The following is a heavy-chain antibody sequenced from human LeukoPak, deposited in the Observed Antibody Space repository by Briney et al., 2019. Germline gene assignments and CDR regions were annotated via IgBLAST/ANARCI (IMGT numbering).Heavy chain of an antibody. CDR2: ISSSSGYI. V-gene: IGHV3-21*01. CDR3: ARISGHDAFDI. CDR1: GFTFSSYS. Sequence: PGGSLRLSCAASGFTFSSYSMNWVRQAPGKGLEWVSSISSSSGYIYYADSVKGRFTISRDNAKNSLYLQMNSLRAEDTAVYYCARISGHDAFDIWGQGTMVTVSS. J-gene: IGHJ3*02. D-gene: IGHD2-15*01.